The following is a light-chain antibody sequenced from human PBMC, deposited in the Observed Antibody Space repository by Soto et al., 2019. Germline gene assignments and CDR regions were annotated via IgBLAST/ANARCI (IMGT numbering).Light chain of an antibody. CDR3: TSYVDSNYLAI. CDR1: SSDVGGYNY. Sequence: QSVLTQPPSASGSPGQSVTISCAGTSSDVGGYNYVSWYQQHPGKAPKLLIYEVSRRPSGVPDRFSGSKSGNTASLTVSGLQADCDSDYSCTSYVDSNYLAIFGTGTMVTVL. V-gene: IGLV2-8*01. CDR2: EVS. J-gene: IGLJ1*01.